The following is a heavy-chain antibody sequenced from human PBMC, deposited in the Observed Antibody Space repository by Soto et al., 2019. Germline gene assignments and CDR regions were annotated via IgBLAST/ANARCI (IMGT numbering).Heavy chain of an antibody. Sequence: EVQLLESGGGLVQPGGSLRLSCAASGFTFSRSVMIWVRQAPGKGLEWVSVISDSGDNTDYADSVKGRFTISRDNSKNTLWMQMHSLRVEDMAIYYCAKRGGSGPSPFTYWGQGTLVTVSS. V-gene: IGHV3-23*01. CDR1: GFTFSRSV. CDR2: ISDSGDNT. CDR3: AKRGGSGPSPFTY. D-gene: IGHD3-16*01. J-gene: IGHJ4*02.